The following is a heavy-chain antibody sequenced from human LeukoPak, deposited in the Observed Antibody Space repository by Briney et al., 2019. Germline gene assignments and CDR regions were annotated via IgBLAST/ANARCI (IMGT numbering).Heavy chain of an antibody. CDR3: AKGIGPYYDILTGWGDAFDI. CDR2: ISWNSGSI. V-gene: IGHV3-9*01. Sequence: GGSLRLSCAASGFTFDDYAMHWVRQAPGKGLEWVSGISWNSGSIGYADSVKGRFTIFRDNAKNSLYLQMNSLRAEDTALYYCAKGIGPYYDILTGWGDAFDIWGQGTMVTVPS. J-gene: IGHJ3*02. CDR1: GFTFDDYA. D-gene: IGHD3-9*01.